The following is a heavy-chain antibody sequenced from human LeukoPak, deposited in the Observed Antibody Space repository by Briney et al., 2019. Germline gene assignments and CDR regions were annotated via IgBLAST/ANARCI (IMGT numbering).Heavy chain of an antibody. Sequence: ASVKVSCKASGYTFTGYYMHWVRQAPGQGLEWMGWINPNSGGTNYAQKLQGRVTMTRDTSISTAYMELSRLRSDDTAVYYCAREPYCSSTSCPTDYWGQGTLVTVSS. V-gene: IGHV1-2*02. CDR2: INPNSGGT. CDR1: GYTFTGYY. CDR3: AREPYCSSTSCPTDY. D-gene: IGHD2-2*01. J-gene: IGHJ4*02.